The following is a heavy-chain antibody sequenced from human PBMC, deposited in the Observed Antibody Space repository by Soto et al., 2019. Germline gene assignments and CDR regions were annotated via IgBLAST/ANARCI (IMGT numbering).Heavy chain of an antibody. CDR2: ISDDGSNK. CDR1: GFTYRSSA. V-gene: IGHV3-30-3*01. Sequence: QVQLVESGGGVVQPGRSLRLSCAASGFTYRSSAMHWVRQAPGKGLEWVAVISDDGSNKYYADSVKGRFTTSRDNSKHHMYLQMNSPEIGDTAVYYWAGGGGGGSGSDYGEFDYWGQGTLVTVSS. CDR3: AGGGGGGSGSDYGEFDY. J-gene: IGHJ4*02. D-gene: IGHD3-10*01.